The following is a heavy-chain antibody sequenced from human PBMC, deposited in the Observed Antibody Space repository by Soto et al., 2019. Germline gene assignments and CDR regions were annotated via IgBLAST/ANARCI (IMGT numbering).Heavy chain of an antibody. CDR2: IYYSGST. J-gene: IGHJ6*02. CDR1: GGSISSSSYY. CDR3: ARLIIAAAGKGYYYYGMDV. Sequence: QLQLQESGPGLVKPSETLSLTYTVSGGSISSSSYYWGWIRQPPGKGLEWIGSIYYSGSTYYNPSLKSRVTISVDTSKNQFSLKLSSVTAADTAVYYCARLIIAAAGKGYYYYGMDVWGQGTTVTVSS. V-gene: IGHV4-39*01. D-gene: IGHD6-13*01.